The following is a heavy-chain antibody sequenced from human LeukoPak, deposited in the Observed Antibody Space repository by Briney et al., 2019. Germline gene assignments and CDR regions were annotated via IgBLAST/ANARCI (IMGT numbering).Heavy chain of an antibody. CDR1: GGSISSSSYY. D-gene: IGHD3-16*01. V-gene: IGHV4-39*01. Sequence: SETLSLTCTVSGGSISSSSYYWGWIRQPPGKGLEWVGSISYIGSTYYNPSLESRVTISVDTSKNQFSLKLTSVTAADTTVYYCARIPFGGYHYYDMDVWGNGTTVTVSS. CDR2: ISYIGST. CDR3: ARIPFGGYHYYDMDV. J-gene: IGHJ6*03.